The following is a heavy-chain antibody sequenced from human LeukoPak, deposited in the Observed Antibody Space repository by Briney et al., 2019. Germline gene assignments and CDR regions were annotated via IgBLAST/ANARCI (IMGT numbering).Heavy chain of an antibody. D-gene: IGHD6-19*01. V-gene: IGHV3-7*01. J-gene: IGHJ1*01. CDR1: GFTFSSYW. Sequence: GGSLRLSCAASGFTFSSYWMSWVRQPPGKGLEWVAKIKQDGSEKYYVDSVKGRFTISRDNAKNSLYLQMNSLRPEDTAVYYCAKDQFSSGFEYFQHWGQGTLVTVSS. CDR3: AKDQFSSGFEYFQH. CDR2: IKQDGSEK.